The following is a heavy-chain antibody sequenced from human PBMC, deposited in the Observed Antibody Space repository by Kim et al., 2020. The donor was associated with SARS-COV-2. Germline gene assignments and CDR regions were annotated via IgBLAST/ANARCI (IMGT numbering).Heavy chain of an antibody. V-gene: IGHV3-23*01. CDR2: VSGGGFNT. Sequence: GGSLRLSCAASGFTFSSYAMSWVRQAPGKGLEWVSSVSGGGFNTFYADSVKGRFTISRDNSKNTVYLQINSLRAEDTALYYCAKDRQWFSVDHWGQGALVTVSS. D-gene: IGHD3-22*01. J-gene: IGHJ4*02. CDR1: GFTFSSYA. CDR3: AKDRQWFSVDH.